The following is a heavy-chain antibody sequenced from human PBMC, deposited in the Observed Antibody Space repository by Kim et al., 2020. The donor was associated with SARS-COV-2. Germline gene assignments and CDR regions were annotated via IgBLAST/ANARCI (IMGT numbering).Heavy chain of an antibody. CDR1: GFTFSSYW. CDR3: ARGVTWIQLWVYYYYGMDV. CDR2: IKQDGSEK. D-gene: IGHD5-18*01. J-gene: IGHJ6*02. Sequence: GGSLRLSCAASGFTFSSYWMSWVRQAPGKGLEWVANIKQDGSEKYYVDSVKGRFTISRDNAKNSLYLQMSSLRAEDTAVYYCARGVTWIQLWVYYYYGMDVWGQGTTVTVSS. V-gene: IGHV3-7*03.